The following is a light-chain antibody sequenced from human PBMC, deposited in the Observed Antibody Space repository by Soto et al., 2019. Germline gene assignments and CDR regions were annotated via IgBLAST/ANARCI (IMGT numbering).Light chain of an antibody. CDR3: CSYAGRSKPYV. J-gene: IGLJ1*01. Sequence: QSVLTQPASVSGSPGQSITISCTGTSSDVGSYNLVSWYQQHPGKVPKFMIYEGSKRPSGVSNRFSGSKSGNTASLTISGLQAEDEADYYCCSYAGRSKPYVFGTGTKVTV. CDR2: EGS. V-gene: IGLV2-23*01. CDR1: SSDVGSYNL.